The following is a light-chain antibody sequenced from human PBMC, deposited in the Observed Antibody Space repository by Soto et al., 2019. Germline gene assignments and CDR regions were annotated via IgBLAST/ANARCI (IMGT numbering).Light chain of an antibody. J-gene: IGKJ4*01. V-gene: IGKV1-5*01. CDR1: QGIAIW. Sequence: DIQMTQSPPSLSASVGDRVTITCRASQGIAIWLSWYQQKPGKAPNLIIYDASNLKSGVPSRFGGSGSGTEFTLTISSLQPEDFASYYCQQHRSYPVTFGGGTKVDVK. CDR3: QQHRSYPVT. CDR2: DAS.